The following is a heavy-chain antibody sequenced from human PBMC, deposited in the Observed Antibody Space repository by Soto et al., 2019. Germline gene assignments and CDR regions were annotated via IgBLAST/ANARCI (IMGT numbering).Heavy chain of an antibody. V-gene: IGHV4-31*03. CDR3: ARSEQPYGELDY. CDR1: GGSISSGGYY. CDR2: IYYSGST. Sequence: SETLSLTCTVSGGSISSGGYYWSWIRQHPGKGLEWIGYIYYSGSTYYNPSLKSRVTISVDTSKNQFSLKLSSVTAADTAVYYCARSEQPYGELDYWGQGTLVTVSS. J-gene: IGHJ4*02. D-gene: IGHD4-17*01.